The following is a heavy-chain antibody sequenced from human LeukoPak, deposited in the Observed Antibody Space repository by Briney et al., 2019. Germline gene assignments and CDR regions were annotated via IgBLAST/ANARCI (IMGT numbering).Heavy chain of an antibody. D-gene: IGHD6-13*01. CDR1: GGSMSGYF. J-gene: IGHJ1*01. CDR3: ARSITSSWYGAFQH. Sequence: PSETLSLTCTVSGGSMSGYFWSWIRQPPGKGLEWIGYIYYSGSTNYNPSLKSRVTISVDTSKNQFSLKLSSVTAADTAVYYCARSITSSWYGAFQHWGQGTLVTVSS. CDR2: IYYSGST. V-gene: IGHV4-59*01.